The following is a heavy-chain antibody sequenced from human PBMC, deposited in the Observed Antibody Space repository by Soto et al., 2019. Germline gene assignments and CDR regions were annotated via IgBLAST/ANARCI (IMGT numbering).Heavy chain of an antibody. V-gene: IGHV1-3*01. Sequence: ASVKVSCKASGYTFTSYAMHWVRQAPGQRLEWMGWINAGNGNTKYSQKFQGRVTITRDTSASTAYMELSSLRSEDTAVYYCARDLMVAAARGGWFDPWGQGTLVTVSS. D-gene: IGHD2-15*01. J-gene: IGHJ5*02. CDR2: INAGNGNT. CDR1: GYTFTSYA. CDR3: ARDLMVAAARGGWFDP.